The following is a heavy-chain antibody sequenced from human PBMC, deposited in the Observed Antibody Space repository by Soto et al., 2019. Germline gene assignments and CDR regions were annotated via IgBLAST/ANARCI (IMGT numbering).Heavy chain of an antibody. J-gene: IGHJ1*01. V-gene: IGHV3-11*01. CDR2: SSSRGGTI. CDR3: ARGYCSSAACSAIY. Sequence: LRLSCVASGFTFSDYYMSWIRQAPGKGLEWVSYSSSRGGTIYYADSVKARFTISRDNAKNSLYLQMNSLRAEDTAVYYCARGYCSSAACSAIYWGQGTLVTVSS. CDR1: GFTFSDYY. D-gene: IGHD2-8*01.